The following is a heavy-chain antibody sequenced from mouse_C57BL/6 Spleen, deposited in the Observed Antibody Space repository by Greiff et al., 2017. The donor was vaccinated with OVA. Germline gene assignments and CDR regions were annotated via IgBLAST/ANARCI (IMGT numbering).Heavy chain of an antibody. CDR1: GYSITSGYY. Sequence: LQESGPGLVKPSQSLSLTCSVTGYSITSGYYWNWIRQFPGNKLEWMGYISYDGSNNYNPSLKNRISITRDTSKNQFFLKLNSVTTEDTATYYCARDGLYAMDYWGQGTSVTVSS. V-gene: IGHV3-6*01. CDR2: ISYDGSN. J-gene: IGHJ4*01. CDR3: ARDGLYAMDY.